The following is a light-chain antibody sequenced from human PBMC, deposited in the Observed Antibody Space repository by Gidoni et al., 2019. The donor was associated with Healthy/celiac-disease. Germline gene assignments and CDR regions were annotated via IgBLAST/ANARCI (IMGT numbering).Light chain of an antibody. V-gene: IGKV1-8*01. Sequence: AIRMTQSPSSFSASTGDRVTITCRASQGISSYLAWYQQKPGKAPKLLIYAVSPLQSGVPSRFSGSGSGTDFTLTISCLQSEDFATYYCQQYYSYPRSFGKXTKVEIK. CDR2: AVS. J-gene: IGKJ1*01. CDR1: QGISSY. CDR3: QQYYSYPRS.